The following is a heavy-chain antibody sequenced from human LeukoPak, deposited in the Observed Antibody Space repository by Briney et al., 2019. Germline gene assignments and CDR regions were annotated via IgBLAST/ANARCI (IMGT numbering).Heavy chain of an antibody. Sequence: PGGSLRLSCAASGFTFSSYAMSWVRQAPGKGLEWVSAISGSGGSTYYADSVKGRFTISRDNSKNTLYLQMNSLRAEDTAVYYCAKDVVITFGGLGDYFDYWGQGTLVTVSS. CDR1: GFTFSSYA. V-gene: IGHV3-23*01. CDR3: AKDVVITFGGLGDYFDY. D-gene: IGHD3-16*01. J-gene: IGHJ4*02. CDR2: ISGSGGST.